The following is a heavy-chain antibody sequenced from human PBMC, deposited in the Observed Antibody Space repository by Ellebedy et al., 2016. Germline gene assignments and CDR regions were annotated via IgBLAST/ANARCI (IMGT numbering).Heavy chain of an antibody. CDR3: ATGPKSPGFGELSRDNYFDY. D-gene: IGHD3-10*01. CDR1: GYTLTELS. CDR2: FDPEDGET. V-gene: IGHV1-24*01. Sequence: ASVKVSCXVSGYTLTELSMHWVRQAPGKGLEWMGGFDPEDGETIYAQKFQGRVTMTEDTSTDTAYMELSSLRSEDTAVYYCATGPKSPGFGELSRDNYFDYWGQGTLVTVSS. J-gene: IGHJ4*02.